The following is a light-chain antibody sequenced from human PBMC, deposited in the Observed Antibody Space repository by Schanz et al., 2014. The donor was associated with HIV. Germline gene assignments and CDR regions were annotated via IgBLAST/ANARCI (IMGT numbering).Light chain of an antibody. J-gene: IGLJ1*01. CDR3: CAYAGSSTYV. V-gene: IGLV2-14*03. CDR2: DVS. Sequence: QSALTQPASVSGSPGQSITISCTGTSSDVGGYNYVSWYQQHPGKAPKLMIYDVSNRPSGVSSRFSGSKSGNTASLTISGLQAEDEGDYYCCAYAGSSTYVFGTGTKLTVL. CDR1: SSDVGGYNY.